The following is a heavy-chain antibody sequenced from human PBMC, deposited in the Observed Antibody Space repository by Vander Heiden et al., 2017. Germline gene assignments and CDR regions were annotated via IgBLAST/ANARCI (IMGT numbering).Heavy chain of an antibody. CDR2: ITPNSGGK. D-gene: IGHD5-18*01. V-gene: IGHV1-2*02. J-gene: IGHJ4*02. CDR3: ARDGGGVDTAMANFDY. CDR1: GYTFTGYY. Sequence: QVQLVQSGAEVKKPGASVKVSCKASGYTFTGYYMHWVRQAPGQGLEWMGWITPNSGGKNYAQKFQGRVTMTRDTSISTAYMELSRLRSDDTAVYYCARDGGGVDTAMANFDYWGQGTLVTVSS.